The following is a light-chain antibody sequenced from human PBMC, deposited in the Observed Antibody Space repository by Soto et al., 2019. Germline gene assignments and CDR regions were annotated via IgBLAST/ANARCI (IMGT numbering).Light chain of an antibody. J-gene: IGLJ3*02. Sequence: QAVVTQEPSLTVSPGGTVTLTCGSSTGAVTSGHYPYWFQQKPGQAPRTLIYDTSNKHSWTPARFSGSLLGGKAALTLSGVQPEDEAEYYCLLSYGGARSWVFGGGTKLTVL. CDR2: DTS. CDR3: LLSYGGARSWV. CDR1: TGAVTSGHY. V-gene: IGLV7-46*01.